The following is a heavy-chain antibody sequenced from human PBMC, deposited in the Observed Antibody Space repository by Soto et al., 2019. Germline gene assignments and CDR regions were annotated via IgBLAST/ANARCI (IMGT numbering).Heavy chain of an antibody. CDR2: ISYDGSNT. D-gene: IGHD1-26*01. J-gene: IGHJ4*02. V-gene: IGHV3-30-3*01. Sequence: QVQLVESGGGVVQPGRSLRLSCAASGFPFSSYAMHWVRQAPGKGLEWVAVISYDGSNTYYADSVKGRFTISRDNSKNTLYLQMNSLRPEDTAVYYCARELEWGPPLGYWGQGTLVTVSS. CDR3: ARELEWGPPLGY. CDR1: GFPFSSYA.